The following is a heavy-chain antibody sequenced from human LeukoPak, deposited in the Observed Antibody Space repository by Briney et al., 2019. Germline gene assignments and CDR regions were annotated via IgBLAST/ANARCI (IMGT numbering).Heavy chain of an antibody. V-gene: IGHV3-30*02. J-gene: IGHJ2*01. CDR3: AKDAPFDL. CDR1: GFNFITHG. CDR2: IRYDESNY. Sequence: GGSLRLPCAASGFNFITHGMHWVRQTPGKGLEWVAFIRYDESNYYYADSVKGRFTISKDDSKNTLYLQMNSLRVEDTAVYYCAKDAPFDLWGRGTLVTVSS.